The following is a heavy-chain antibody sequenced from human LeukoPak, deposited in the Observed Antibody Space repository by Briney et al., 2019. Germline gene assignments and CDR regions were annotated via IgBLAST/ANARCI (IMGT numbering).Heavy chain of an antibody. D-gene: IGHD3-22*01. CDR1: GYTFNSYG. J-gene: IGHJ4*02. V-gene: IGHV1-18*01. Sequence: ASVNVSCKASGYTFNSYGISWVRQAPGQGLEWMGWISVYNGDTNYAQKLQGRVTMTIDSSTSTVYMELRSLTSDDTAVYYCARGGGSRYDGSGYFEFDYWGQGTLVTVSS. CDR3: ARGGGSRYDGSGYFEFDY. CDR2: ISVYNGDT.